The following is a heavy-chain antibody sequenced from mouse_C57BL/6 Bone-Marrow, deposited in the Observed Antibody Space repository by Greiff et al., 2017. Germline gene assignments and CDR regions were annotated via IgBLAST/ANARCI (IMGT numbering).Heavy chain of an antibody. D-gene: IGHD4-1*01. CDR2: IWRGGST. J-gene: IGHJ2*01. CDR1: GFSLTSYG. CDR3: AKPHWDLYYFDY. V-gene: IGHV2-5*01. Sequence: VQLQQSGPGLVQPSQSLSITCTVSGFSLTSYGVHWVRQSPGKGLEWLGVIWRGGSTDYNAAFMSRLRITKDNSKSQVFFKMNSLQADDTAIYYCAKPHWDLYYFDYWGQGTTLTVSS.